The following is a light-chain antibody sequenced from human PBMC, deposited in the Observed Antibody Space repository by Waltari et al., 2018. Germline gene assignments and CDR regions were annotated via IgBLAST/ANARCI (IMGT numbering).Light chain of an antibody. CDR3: SSYTSSSTPV. V-gene: IGLV2-14*03. CDR2: DVS. Sequence: QSALTQPASVSGSPGQSSTIACTGTSRDVGGYNYVSWYQQHPGKAPKLMIYDVSNRPSGVSNRFSGSKSGNTASLTISGLQAEDEADYYCSSYTSSSTPVFGGGTKLTVL. CDR1: SRDVGGYNY. J-gene: IGLJ3*02.